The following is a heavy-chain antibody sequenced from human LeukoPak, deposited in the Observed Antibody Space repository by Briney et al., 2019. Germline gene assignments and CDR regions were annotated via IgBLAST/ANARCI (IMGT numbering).Heavy chain of an antibody. CDR2: INWNGGST. CDR3: AKDKASVEMATFDY. D-gene: IGHD5-24*01. Sequence: GGSLRLSCAASGFTFDDYGMSWVRQAPGKGLEWVSGINWNGGSTGYADSVKGRFTISRDNAKNSLYLQMNSLRAEDTALYYCAKDKASVEMATFDYWGQGTLVTVSS. J-gene: IGHJ4*02. V-gene: IGHV3-20*04. CDR1: GFTFDDYG.